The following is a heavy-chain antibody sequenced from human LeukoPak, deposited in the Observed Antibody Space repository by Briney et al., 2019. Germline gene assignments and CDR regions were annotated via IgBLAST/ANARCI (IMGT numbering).Heavy chain of an antibody. D-gene: IGHD6-13*01. CDR3: ARDISIAAARYFDY. Sequence: PGGSLRLSCAASGFTFSSYSMNWVRQAPGKGLEWVSSISSSSSYIYYADSVKGRFTISRDNAKNSLYLQMNSLRAEDTAVYYCARDISIAAARYFDYWGQGTLVTVSS. CDR1: GFTFSSYS. CDR2: ISSSSSYI. V-gene: IGHV3-21*01. J-gene: IGHJ4*02.